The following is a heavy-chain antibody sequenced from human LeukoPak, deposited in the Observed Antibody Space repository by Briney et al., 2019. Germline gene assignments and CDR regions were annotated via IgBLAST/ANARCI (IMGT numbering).Heavy chain of an antibody. J-gene: IGHJ4*02. CDR2: ISAYNGNT. V-gene: IGHV1-18*01. CDR1: GYTFTSYG. D-gene: IGHD5-18*01. CDR3: AGGYSYGYTLDY. Sequence: ASVKVSCKASGYTFTSYGISWVRQAPGQGLEWMGWISAYNGNTNYAQKLQGRVTTTTDTSTSTAYMELRSLRSDDTAVYYCAGGYSYGYTLDYWGQGTLVTVSS.